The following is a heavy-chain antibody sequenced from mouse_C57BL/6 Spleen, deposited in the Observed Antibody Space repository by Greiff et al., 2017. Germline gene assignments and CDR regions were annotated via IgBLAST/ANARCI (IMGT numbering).Heavy chain of an antibody. CDR2: INPNNGGT. CDR1: GYTFTDYN. D-gene: IGHD2-3*01. CDR3: ARGIYDGYYVGY. J-gene: IGHJ3*01. Sequence: EVQLQQSGPELVKPGASVKMSCKASGYTFTDYNMHWVKQSHGKSLEWIGYINPNNGGTSYNQKFKGKATLTVNKSSSTAYIELRSLTSEDSAVYYCARGIYDGYYVGYWGQGTLVTVSA. V-gene: IGHV1-22*01.